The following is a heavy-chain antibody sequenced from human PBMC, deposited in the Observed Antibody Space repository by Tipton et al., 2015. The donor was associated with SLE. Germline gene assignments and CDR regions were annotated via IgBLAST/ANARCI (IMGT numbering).Heavy chain of an antibody. CDR2: IYYSGST. CDR1: GGSISSGGYY. Sequence: TLSLTCTVSGGSISSGGYYWTWIRQYPGKGLEWIGYIYYSGSTYYNPSLQSRVTISVDTSKNQFSLKLSSVTAADTAVYYCARDPRGAAAGLFDYWGQGTLVTVSS. CDR3: ARDPRGAAAGLFDY. D-gene: IGHD6-13*01. J-gene: IGHJ4*02. V-gene: IGHV4-31*03.